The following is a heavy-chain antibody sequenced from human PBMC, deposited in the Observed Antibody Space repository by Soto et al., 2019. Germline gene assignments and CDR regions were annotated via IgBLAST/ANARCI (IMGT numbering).Heavy chain of an antibody. Sequence: EVQLVESGGGLVKPGGSLRLSCAASGFTFSSYSMNWVRQAPGKGLEWVSSISSSSSYIYYADSVKGRFTISRDNAKNSLYLQMNSLRAEDTAVYYCARGTVRLSTLVPAAIDHGMDVWGQGTTVTVSS. D-gene: IGHD2-2*02. J-gene: IGHJ6*02. V-gene: IGHV3-21*01. CDR3: ARGTVRLSTLVPAAIDHGMDV. CDR2: ISSSSSYI. CDR1: GFTFSSYS.